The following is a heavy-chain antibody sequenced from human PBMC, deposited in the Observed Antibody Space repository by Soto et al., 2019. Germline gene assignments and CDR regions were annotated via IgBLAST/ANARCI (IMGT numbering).Heavy chain of an antibody. CDR1: GYTFTSYA. J-gene: IGHJ3*02. CDR3: AREPGPSNAFDI. CDR2: IHAGNGNT. Sequence: ASVKVSCKASGYTFTSYAMHWVRQAPGQRLEWMGWIHAGNGNTKHSQKFQGRVTITRDTSASTVYMELSSLRSEDTAVYYCAREPGPSNAFDIWGQATMVTVSS. V-gene: IGHV1-3*01.